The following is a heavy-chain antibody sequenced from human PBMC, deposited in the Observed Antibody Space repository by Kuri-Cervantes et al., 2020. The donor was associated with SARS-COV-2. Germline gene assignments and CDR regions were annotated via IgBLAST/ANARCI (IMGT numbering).Heavy chain of an antibody. CDR3: ARGRIQGDIFDM. CDR2: IFPADSET. CDR1: GYNYVDYW. D-gene: IGHD2-15*01. V-gene: IGHV5-51*01. J-gene: IGHJ3*02. Sequence: GESLKISCNASGYNYVDYWVGWVRQMPGKGLEWMGIIFPADSETRYSPSFQGQVTISADKSINTAYLQWRSLKASDTAKYYCARGRIQGDIFDMWGQGTMVTVSS.